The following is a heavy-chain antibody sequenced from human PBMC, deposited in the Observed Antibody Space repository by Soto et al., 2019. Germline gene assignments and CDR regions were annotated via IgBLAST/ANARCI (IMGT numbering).Heavy chain of an antibody. CDR3: ASSTWIRLYGMDV. CDR1: GGSVSSGGYY. Sequence: SETLSLTCTVSGGSVSSGGYYWTWIRQHPGKGLEWIGYIYYSGSTYYNPSLKSRVTISVDTSKNQFSLKLSSLRSEDTAVYYCASSTWIRLYGMDVWGQGTTVTVSS. J-gene: IGHJ6*02. V-gene: IGHV4-31*03. CDR2: IYYSGST. D-gene: IGHD5-18*01.